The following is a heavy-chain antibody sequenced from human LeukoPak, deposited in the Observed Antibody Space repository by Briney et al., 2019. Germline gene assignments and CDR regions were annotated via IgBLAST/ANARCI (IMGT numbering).Heavy chain of an antibody. CDR1: GFTFSSYS. D-gene: IGHD6-19*01. Sequence: GGSRRLSCAASGFTFSSYSMNWVRQAPGKGLEWVSHISTSGSTTYYANSVKGRFTISRDNAKNSLYLQMNSLRAEDTAVYYCARDVKESSGWSSSGFDYWGQGTLVTVSS. V-gene: IGHV3-48*01. J-gene: IGHJ4*02. CDR3: ARDVKESSGWSSSGFDY. CDR2: ISTSGSTT.